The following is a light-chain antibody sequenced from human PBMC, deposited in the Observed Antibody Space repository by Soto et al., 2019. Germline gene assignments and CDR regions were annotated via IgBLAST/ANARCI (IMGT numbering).Light chain of an antibody. J-gene: IGKJ3*01. V-gene: IGKV2-28*01. Sequence: DVVMTQSPLSLPVTPGEPASISCRSSQSLLYTNGYNYLEWYLQKPGQSPQLLIYLGSYRASGVPDRFTGSGSGTDFTLKISRVEAEDVGVYYCMQARQTPFTFGPGTKVNI. CDR2: LGS. CDR1: QSLLYTNGYNY. CDR3: MQARQTPFT.